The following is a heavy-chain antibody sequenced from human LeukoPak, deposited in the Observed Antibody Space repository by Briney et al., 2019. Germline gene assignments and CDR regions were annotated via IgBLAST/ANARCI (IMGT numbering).Heavy chain of an antibody. CDR3: ARESEAAGPYYYYYMDV. J-gene: IGHJ6*03. Sequence: SETLSLTCTVSGGSISSSSYYWGWIRQPPGKGLEWIGSIYYSGSTYYNPSLKSRVTISVDTSKNQFSLKLSSVTAADTAVYYCARESEAAGPYYYYYMDVWGKGTTVTVSS. V-gene: IGHV4-39*07. CDR2: IYYSGST. D-gene: IGHD6-13*01. CDR1: GGSISSSSYY.